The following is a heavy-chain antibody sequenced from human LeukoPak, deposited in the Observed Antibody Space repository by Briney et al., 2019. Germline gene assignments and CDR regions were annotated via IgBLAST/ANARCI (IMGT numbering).Heavy chain of an antibody. D-gene: IGHD1-26*01. Sequence: PGRSLTLSCAASGFTFSSFGMHWVRQAPGKGLNWVAVIWYDASNKYYADSVKGRFTISRDNSKNTLYLHMNSLRAEDTAVYYCARLSGSYCFDYWGQGTLVTVSS. CDR2: IWYDASNK. J-gene: IGHJ4*02. CDR1: GFTFSSFG. CDR3: ARLSGSYCFDY. V-gene: IGHV3-33*01.